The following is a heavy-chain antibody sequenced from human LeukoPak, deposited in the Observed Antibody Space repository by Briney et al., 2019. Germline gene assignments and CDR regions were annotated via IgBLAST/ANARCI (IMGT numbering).Heavy chain of an antibody. CDR3: ASRQGLVGATIVSWFDP. CDR1: GGSFSGYY. J-gene: IGHJ5*02. V-gene: IGHV4-34*01. CDR2: INHSGST. D-gene: IGHD1-26*01. Sequence: PSETLSLTCAVYGGSFSGYYWSWIRQPPGKGLEWIGEINHSGSTNYNPSLKSRVTISVDTSKNQFSLKLSSVTAADTAVYYCASRQGLVGATIVSWFDPWGLGTLVTVSS.